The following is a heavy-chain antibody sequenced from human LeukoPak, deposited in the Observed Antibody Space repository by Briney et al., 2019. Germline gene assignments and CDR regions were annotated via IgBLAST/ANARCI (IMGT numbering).Heavy chain of an antibody. CDR1: GFTFSSYT. CDR3: ARDLDY. V-gene: IGHV3-64*01. J-gene: IGHJ4*02. Sequence: SGGSLRLSCAASGFTFSSYTMHWVRQAPGKGLEYVSAISSNGGSTYYANSVKGRFTISRDNSKNTLYLQMGSLRAEDMAVYYCARDLDYWGQGTLVTVSS. CDR2: ISSNGGST.